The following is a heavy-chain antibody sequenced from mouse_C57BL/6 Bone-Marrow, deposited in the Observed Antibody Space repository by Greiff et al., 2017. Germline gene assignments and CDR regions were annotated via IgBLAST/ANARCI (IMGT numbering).Heavy chain of an antibody. J-gene: IGHJ2*01. CDR3: ARWNYCSLDY. Sequence: VQLQQSGPVLVKPGASVKMSCKASGYTFTDYYMNWVKQSHGKSLEWIGVINPYNGGTSYNQKFKGKATLTVDTSSSTAYMELNSLTSEDSAVYYCARWNYCSLDYWGQGTTLTVSS. CDR2: INPYNGGT. V-gene: IGHV1-19*01. D-gene: IGHD1-1*01. CDR1: GYTFTDYY.